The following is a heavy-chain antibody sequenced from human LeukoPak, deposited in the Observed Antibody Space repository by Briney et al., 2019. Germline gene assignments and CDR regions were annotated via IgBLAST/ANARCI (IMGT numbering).Heavy chain of an antibody. CDR3: AQGGSSGSYSTN. D-gene: IGHD1-26*01. CDR1: GFTFSSYT. Sequence: GGSLRLSCAASGFTFSSYTMSWVRQAPGKGLEWVSYISSSSSLRYYGDSVKGRFTVSRDNAKNSPYLQMNSLRDEDTAVYYCAQGGSSGSYSTNWGQGTLVTVSS. V-gene: IGHV3-48*02. J-gene: IGHJ4*02. CDR2: ISSSSSLR.